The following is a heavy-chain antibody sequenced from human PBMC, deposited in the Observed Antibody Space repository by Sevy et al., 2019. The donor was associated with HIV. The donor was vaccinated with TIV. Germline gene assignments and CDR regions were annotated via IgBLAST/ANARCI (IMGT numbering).Heavy chain of an antibody. Sequence: SETLSLTCAVYGGSFSGYYWSWIRQPPGKGLEWIGEIIPSGITNYNPSLKSRVTISIDTSKNQFSLKVKSVTAADTAIYYCARGRGEHPYWGQGTQVTVSS. J-gene: IGHJ4*02. D-gene: IGHD3-16*01. CDR3: ARGRGEHPY. V-gene: IGHV4-34*01. CDR2: IIPSGIT. CDR1: GGSFSGYY.